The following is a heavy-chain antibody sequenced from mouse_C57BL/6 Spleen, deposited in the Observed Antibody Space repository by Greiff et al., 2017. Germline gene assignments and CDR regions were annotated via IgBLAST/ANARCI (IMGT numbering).Heavy chain of an antibody. J-gene: IGHJ2*01. Sequence: QVQLQQPGAELVMPGASVKLSCKASGYTFTSYWMPWVKQRPGQGLEWIGEIDPSDSYTNYNQKFEGKSTLTVDKSTSTAYMQLSSLTSEDSAVYDCARADSFDDWGQGTTLTVSS. V-gene: IGHV1-69*01. CDR1: GYTFTSYW. CDR2: IDPSDSYT. CDR3: ARADSFDD.